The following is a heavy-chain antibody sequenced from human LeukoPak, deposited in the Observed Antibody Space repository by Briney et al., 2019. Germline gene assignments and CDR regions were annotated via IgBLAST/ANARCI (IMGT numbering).Heavy chain of an antibody. CDR1: GYTFTSYA. V-gene: IGHV1-3*01. CDR3: ARDWSPYYYGMDV. Sequence: ASVKVSCKASGYTFTSYAMHWVRQAPGQRLEWMGWINAGNGNTKYSQRFQGRVTITRDTPASTAYMELSSLRSEDTAVYYCARDWSPYYYGMDVWGQGTTVTVSS. J-gene: IGHJ6*02. CDR2: INAGNGNT.